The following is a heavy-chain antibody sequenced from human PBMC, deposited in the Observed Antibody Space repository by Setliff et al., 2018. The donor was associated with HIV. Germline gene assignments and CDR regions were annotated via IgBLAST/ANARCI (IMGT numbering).Heavy chain of an antibody. Sequence: SETLSLTCTVSGGSISSGSYYWSWIRQPAGKGLEWIGHIHTSGSTKYNPSLKSRVIISADTSENQFSPNLSSVTAAETAVYYCARVGYHGSGRYSFDYWGQGTLVTVSS. D-gene: IGHD3-10*01. CDR1: GGSISSGSYY. CDR3: ARVGYHGSGRYSFDY. V-gene: IGHV4-61*09. CDR2: IHTSGST. J-gene: IGHJ4*02.